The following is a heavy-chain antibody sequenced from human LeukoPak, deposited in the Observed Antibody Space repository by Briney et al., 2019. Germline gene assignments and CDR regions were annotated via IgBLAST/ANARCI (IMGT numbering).Heavy chain of an antibody. CDR2: SSSSSSTI. D-gene: IGHD2-2*01. V-gene: IGHV3-48*02. J-gene: IGHJ4*02. CDR3: ARYYCSSTSCYAPSGY. CDR1: GFTFSSYS. Sequence: PGRSLRLSCAASGFTFSSYSMNWVRQAPGKGLEWVSYSSSSSSTIYYADSVKGRFTISRDNAKNSLYLQMNSLRDEDTAVYYCARYYCSSTSCYAPSGYWGQGTLVTVSS.